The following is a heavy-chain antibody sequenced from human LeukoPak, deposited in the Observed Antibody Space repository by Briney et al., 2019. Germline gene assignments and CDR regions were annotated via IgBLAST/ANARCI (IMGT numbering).Heavy chain of an antibody. D-gene: IGHD1-26*01. J-gene: IGHJ4*02. Sequence: GGSLRLSCAASGFTFSDHHMDWVRQAPGKGLEWVGRSKDKTNKYTTEYAASVKGRFTISRDDSKKSVYLQMNSLKTEDTAVYYCAKKRSGSNYPFDYWGQGTLVTVSS. CDR1: GFTFSDHH. CDR2: SKDKTNKYTT. CDR3: AKKRSGSNYPFDY. V-gene: IGHV3-72*01.